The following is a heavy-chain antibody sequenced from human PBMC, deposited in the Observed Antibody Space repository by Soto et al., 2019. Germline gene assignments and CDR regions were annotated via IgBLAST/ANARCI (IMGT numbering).Heavy chain of an antibody. CDR3: ARDPYYYGSGSYTWFGP. D-gene: IGHD3-10*01. J-gene: IGHJ5*02. V-gene: IGHV3-33*01. Sequence: QVQLVESGGGVVQPGRSLRLSCAASGFTFSSYGMHWVRQAPGKGLEWVAVIWYAGSNKYYADSVKGRFTISRDNSQHTLYLQSNSLRDEDTAVYYCARDPYYYGSGSYTWFGPWGQGTLVTVSS. CDR1: GFTFSSYG. CDR2: IWYAGSNK.